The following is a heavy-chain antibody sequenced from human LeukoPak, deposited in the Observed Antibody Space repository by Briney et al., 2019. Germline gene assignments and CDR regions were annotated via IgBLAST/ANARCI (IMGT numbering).Heavy chain of an antibody. V-gene: IGHV3-33*01. CDR3: SANFDI. Sequence: QPGGSLRLSCAASGFTFSNYGMHWVRQAPDKGLEWVAVIWYDGSNKYYADSVKGRFTISRDNSKNTVYLHMNSLKAEDTAMYFCSANFDIWGQGILVTVSS. CDR2: IWYDGSNK. D-gene: IGHD6-25*01. J-gene: IGHJ4*02. CDR1: GFTFSNYG.